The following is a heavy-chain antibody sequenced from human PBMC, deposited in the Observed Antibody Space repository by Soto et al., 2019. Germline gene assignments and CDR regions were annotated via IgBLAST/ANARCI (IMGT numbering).Heavy chain of an antibody. CDR3: AKGPSIAARPGYFDY. CDR1: GFTFSSYA. V-gene: IGHV3-23*01. D-gene: IGHD6-6*01. J-gene: IGHJ4*02. CDR2: ISGSGGST. Sequence: GGSLRLSCAASGFTFSSYAMSWVRQAPGKGLEWVSAISGSGGSTYYADSVKGRFTISRANSKNTLYLQMNSLRAEDTAVYYCAKGPSIAARPGYFDYWGQGTLVTVSS.